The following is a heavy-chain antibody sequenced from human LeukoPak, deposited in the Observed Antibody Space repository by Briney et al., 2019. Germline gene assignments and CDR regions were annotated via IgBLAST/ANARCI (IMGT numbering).Heavy chain of an antibody. D-gene: IGHD3-16*01. CDR1: GGSISSYY. J-gene: IGHJ6*03. CDR2: IYTSGRT. V-gene: IGHV4-4*07. CDR3: ARGGSHMDV. Sequence: SETLSLTCTVSGGSISSYYWSWIRQPADKGLEWIGRIYTSGRTNFNPSLKSRVSMSVDTSKNQFSLKLTSVTAADTAVYFCARGGSHMDVWGKGTTVTISS.